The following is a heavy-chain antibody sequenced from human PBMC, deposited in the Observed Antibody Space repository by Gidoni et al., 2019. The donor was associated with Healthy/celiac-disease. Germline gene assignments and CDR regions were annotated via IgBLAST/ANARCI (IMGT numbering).Heavy chain of an antibody. CDR2: ISSSGSTI. V-gene: IGHV3-11*01. CDR1: GFTFRDYY. CDR3: ARRGFTGEVVTAPLEAFDI. J-gene: IGHJ3*02. D-gene: IGHD2-21*02. Sequence: QVQLVESGGGLVKPVGSLRLSCAASGFTFRDYYMSWIRQAPGKGLGWVSYISSSGSTIYYADSVKGRLTISRDNAKNSLYLQRNSLRAEDTAVYYCARRGFTGEVVTAPLEAFDIWGQGTMVTVSS.